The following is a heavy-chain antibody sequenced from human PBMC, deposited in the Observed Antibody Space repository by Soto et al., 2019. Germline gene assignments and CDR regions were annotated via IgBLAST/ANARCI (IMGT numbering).Heavy chain of an antibody. Sequence: QVQLGQSGAEVKQPGSSVKVSCKASGGTFSSYAISWVRQAHVQGLEWMGGIIPIFGTANYAQKFQGRVTITADKSTSTAYMELSSLRSEDTAVYYCAKYITKYGMDVWGKGTPFTVSS. CDR1: GGTFSSYA. D-gene: IGHD1-20*01. J-gene: IGHJ6*04. CDR3: AKYITKYGMDV. CDR2: IIPIFGTA. V-gene: IGHV1-69*06.